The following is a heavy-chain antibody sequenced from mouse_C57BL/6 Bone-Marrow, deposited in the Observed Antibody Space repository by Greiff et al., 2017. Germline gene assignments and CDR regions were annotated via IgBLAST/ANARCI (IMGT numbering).Heavy chain of an antibody. CDR1: GYTFTSYW. D-gene: IGHD1-1*01. J-gene: IGHJ4*01. CDR2: IDPSDSYT. V-gene: IGHV1-69*01. CDR3: ANYGSSYLYAMDY. Sequence: VQLQQPGAELVMPGASVKLSCKASGYTFTSYWMHWVKQRPGQGLEWIGEIDPSDSYTNYNQKFKGKATLTVDTSSSTAYMQLSSLTSEDSAVYYCANYGSSYLYAMDYWGQGTSVTVSS.